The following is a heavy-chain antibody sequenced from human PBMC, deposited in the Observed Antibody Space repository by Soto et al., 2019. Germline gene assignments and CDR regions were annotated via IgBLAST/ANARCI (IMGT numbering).Heavy chain of an antibody. Sequence: ASVKVSCKASGGTFSSYAISWVRQAPGQGLEWMGGIIPIFGTANYAQRFQGRVTITADESTSTAYMELSSLRSEDTAVYYCARGGPQGFCSSISSYLRKYFDYWGQGTLVTVS. V-gene: IGHV1-69*13. CDR3: ARGGPQGFCSSISSYLRKYFDY. D-gene: IGHD2-2*01. CDR1: GGTFSSYA. J-gene: IGHJ4*02. CDR2: IIPIFGTA.